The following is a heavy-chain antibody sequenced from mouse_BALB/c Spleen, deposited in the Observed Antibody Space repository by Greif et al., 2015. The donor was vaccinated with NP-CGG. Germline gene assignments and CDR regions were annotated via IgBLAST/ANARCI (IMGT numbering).Heavy chain of an antibody. D-gene: IGHD4-1*01. CDR2: IYPGSGNT. V-gene: IGHV1-84*02. Sequence: QAQLQQSGPELVKPGASVKISCKASGYTFTDYYINWVKQKPGQGLEWIGWIYPGSGNTKYNEKFTGKATLTVDTSSSTAYMQLSSLTSEDTAVYFCARRTGTEAMDYWGQGTSVTVSS. CDR1: GYTFTDYY. CDR3: ARRTGTEAMDY. J-gene: IGHJ4*01.